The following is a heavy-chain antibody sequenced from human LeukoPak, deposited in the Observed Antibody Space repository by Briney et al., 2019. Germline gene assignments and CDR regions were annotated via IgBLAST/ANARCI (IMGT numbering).Heavy chain of an antibody. CDR3: ARGAADTYYYGMDV. CDR2: INPNSGGT. D-gene: IGHD6-13*01. J-gene: IGHJ6*02. CDR1: GYTFTGYY. V-gene: IGHV1-2*04. Sequence: ASVKVSCKASGYTFTGYYMHWVRQAPGQGLEWMGWINPNSGGTNYAQKFQGWVTMTRDTSISTAYMELSRLRSDDTAVYYCARGAADTYYYGMDVWGQGTTVTVSS.